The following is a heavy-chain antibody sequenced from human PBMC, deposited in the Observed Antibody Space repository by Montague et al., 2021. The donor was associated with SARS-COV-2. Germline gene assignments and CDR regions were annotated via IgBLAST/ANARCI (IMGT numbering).Heavy chain of an antibody. CDR2: IYYSGST. J-gene: IGHJ2*01. CDR1: GGSISSGGYY. Sequence: TLSLTCTVSGGSISSGGYYWSWIRQHPGKGLEWIGYIYYSGSTYYNPSLKSRVTISVYTSKNQFSLKLSSVTAADTAVYYCARSPEPMIVLVITSLNWYFDLWGRGTLVTVSS. V-gene: IGHV4-31*03. CDR3: ARSPEPMIVLVITSLNWYFDL. D-gene: IGHD3-22*01.